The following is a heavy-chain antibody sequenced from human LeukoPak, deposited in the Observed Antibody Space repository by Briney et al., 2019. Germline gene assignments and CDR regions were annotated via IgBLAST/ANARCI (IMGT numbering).Heavy chain of an antibody. V-gene: IGHV3-53*01. CDR3: ASHYDSSGYVDY. J-gene: IGHJ4*02. CDR1: GFAVGSNY. D-gene: IGHD3-22*01. Sequence: ESGGSLRLSCVASGFAVGSNYMSWVRQAPGKGLEWVSLIYSGGAIRYADSVKGRFTISRDNAKNTLYLQMNSLRAEDTAVYYCASHYDSSGYVDYWGQGTLVTVSS. CDR2: IYSGGAI.